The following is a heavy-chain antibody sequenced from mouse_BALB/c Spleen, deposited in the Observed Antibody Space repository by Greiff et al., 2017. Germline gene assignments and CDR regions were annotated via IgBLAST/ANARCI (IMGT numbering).Heavy chain of an antibody. V-gene: IGHV5-9-4*01. Sequence: EVQRVESGGGLVKPGGSLKLSCAASGFTFSSYAMSWVRQSPEKRLEWVAEISSGGSYTYYPDTVTGRFTISRDNAKNTLYLEMSSLRSEDTAMYYCARPHYYGSSSWFAYWGQGTLVTVSA. CDR2: ISSGGSYT. CDR1: GFTFSSYA. J-gene: IGHJ3*01. CDR3: ARPHYYGSSSWFAY. D-gene: IGHD1-1*01.